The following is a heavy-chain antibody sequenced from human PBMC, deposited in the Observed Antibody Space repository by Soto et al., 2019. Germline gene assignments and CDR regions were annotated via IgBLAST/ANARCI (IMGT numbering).Heavy chain of an antibody. CDR3: ARAEYYYDTSGQTVDY. CDR2: ISYDGSNK. J-gene: IGHJ4*01. CDR1: GFTFSSYA. D-gene: IGHD3-22*01. V-gene: IGHV3-30-3*01. Sequence: GGSLRLSCAASGFTFSSYAMHWVRQAPGKGLEWVAVISYDGSNKYYADSVKGRFTISRDNSENTLYLQMNSLRAEDTAVYYCARAEYYYDTSGQTVDYWGQGTLVTVSS.